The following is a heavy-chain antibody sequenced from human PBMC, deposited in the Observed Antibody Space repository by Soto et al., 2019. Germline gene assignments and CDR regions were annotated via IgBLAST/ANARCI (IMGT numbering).Heavy chain of an antibody. J-gene: IGHJ6*03. Sequence: GGSLRLSCAASGFTFSSYAMSWVRQAPGKGLEWVSAISGSGGSTYYADSVKGRFTISRDNSKNTLYLQMNSLRAEDTAVYYCAKGVVPAANIIYYYYMDVWGKGTTVTVSS. V-gene: IGHV3-23*01. CDR1: GFTFSSYA. D-gene: IGHD2-2*01. CDR3: AKGVVPAANIIYYYYMDV. CDR2: ISGSGGST.